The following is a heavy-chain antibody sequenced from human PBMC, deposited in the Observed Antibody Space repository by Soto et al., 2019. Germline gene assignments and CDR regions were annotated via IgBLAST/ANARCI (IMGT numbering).Heavy chain of an antibody. J-gene: IGHJ4*02. CDR3: VRDRASSFIGATATLFDY. CDR1: GFTFSSYA. CDR2: ISYDGSNK. V-gene: IGHV3-30-3*01. D-gene: IGHD2-15*01. Sequence: PGGSLRLSCAASGFTFSSYAMHWVRQAPGKGLEWVALISYDGSNKYFGDSVKGRFTISRDNSKNTLYLQMNSLRAEDTAVYYCVRDRASSFIGATATLFDYWGQGTLVTVSS.